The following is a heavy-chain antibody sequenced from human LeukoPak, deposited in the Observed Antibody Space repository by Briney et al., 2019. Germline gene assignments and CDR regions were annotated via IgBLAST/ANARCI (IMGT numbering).Heavy chain of an antibody. CDR2: IKQDGSEK. J-gene: IGHJ5*02. CDR1: GFSFSHYS. D-gene: IGHD6-6*01. CDR3: ARDGPYSTSATHPP. Sequence: GGSLRLSCAASGFSFSHYSMTWARQAPGKGLEWVANIKQDGSEKYYVGSVKGRFTISRDNAKNSLYLQMDSLRAEDTAVYYCARDGPYSTSATHPPWGQGTLVTVSS. V-gene: IGHV3-7*03.